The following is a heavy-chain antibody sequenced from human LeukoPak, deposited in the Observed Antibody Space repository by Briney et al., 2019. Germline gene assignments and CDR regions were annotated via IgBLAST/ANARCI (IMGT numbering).Heavy chain of an antibody. J-gene: IGHJ4*02. CDR3: ANPPEPPYGGNSGPFDY. CDR1: GGSISSGGYY. V-gene: IGHV4-31*03. D-gene: IGHD4-23*01. CDR2: IYYSGST. Sequence: SETLSLTCTVSGGSISSGGYYRTWIRQHPGKGLEWIGYIYYSGSTYYNPSLKSRVTISVDTSKNQFSLKLSSVTAADTAVYYCANPPEPPYGGNSGPFDYWGQGTLVTVSS.